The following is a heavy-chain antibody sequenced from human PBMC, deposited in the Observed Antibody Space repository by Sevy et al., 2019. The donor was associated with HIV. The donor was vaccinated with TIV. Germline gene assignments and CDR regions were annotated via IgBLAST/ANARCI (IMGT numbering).Heavy chain of an antibody. CDR2: IYHSGST. J-gene: IGHJ4*02. CDR1: GGSISSSNW. CDR3: ASSTTVTTGYYFDY. V-gene: IGHV4-4*02. D-gene: IGHD4-17*01. Sequence: SETLSLTCAVSGGSISSSNWWRWVRQPPGKGLEWIGEIYHSGSTNYNPSLKSRVTISVDKSKNQFSLKLSSVTAADTAVYYWASSTTVTTGYYFDYWGQGTLVTVSS.